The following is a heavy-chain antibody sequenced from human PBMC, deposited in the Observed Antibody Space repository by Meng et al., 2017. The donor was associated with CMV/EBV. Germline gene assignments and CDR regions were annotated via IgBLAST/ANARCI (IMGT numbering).Heavy chain of an antibody. J-gene: IGHJ4*02. D-gene: IGHD1-14*01. CDR3: AREGPSGNDY. V-gene: IGHV3-53*01. CDR2: IYSGDST. Sequence: GGSLRLSCAASGFAVSGNYMSWVRQAPGKGLQWVSVIYSGDSTYYADSVKGRFTISRDNAKNTLYLQMNSLRAEDTAVYYCAREGPSGNDYWGQGTLVTVSS. CDR1: GFAVSGNY.